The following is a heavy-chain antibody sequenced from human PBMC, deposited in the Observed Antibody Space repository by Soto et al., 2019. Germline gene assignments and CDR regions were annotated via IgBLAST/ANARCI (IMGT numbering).Heavy chain of an antibody. Sequence: QVQLQQWGAGLLKPSQTLSLTCAVYGGSLSGFQWSWFRQPPGKGLEWIAEINHSGGTNYYPSLKSRVTMSVDTSKNQFSLKLSSVTAADTAAYYCARRESRRAYYYFALWGRGTLVTVSS. CDR1: GGSLSGFQ. CDR3: ARRESRRAYYYFAL. V-gene: IGHV4-34*01. D-gene: IGHD1-26*01. J-gene: IGHJ2*01. CDR2: INHSGGT.